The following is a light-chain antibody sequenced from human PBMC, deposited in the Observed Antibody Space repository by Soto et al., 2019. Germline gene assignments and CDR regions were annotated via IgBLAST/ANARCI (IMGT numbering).Light chain of an antibody. CDR2: DAS. CDR3: QQRSDWPRIT. V-gene: IGKV3-11*01. CDR1: QTISSY. Sequence: MKQSPATLSVSQGERATLSCRASQTISSYLAWYQLKRGQAPRLLIYDASNRDTGIPARFSGSGSGTDFTLTISSLEPEDFAVYYCQQRSDWPRITFGQGTRPE. J-gene: IGKJ5*01.